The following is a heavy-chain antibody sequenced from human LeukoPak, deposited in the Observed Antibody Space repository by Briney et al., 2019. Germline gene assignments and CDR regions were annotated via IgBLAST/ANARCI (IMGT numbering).Heavy chain of an antibody. CDR2: LYYSGNT. Sequence: AVTLSLTCTVSGGSISSSSFFWRWIRQPPGKGLEWIGNLYYSGNTYCNPSLKSRVTIYECTTKSQFSLKLSSVTATDTAVYYCARYYYGSGSYIWFDPWGQGTLVTVSS. V-gene: IGHV4-39*01. D-gene: IGHD3-10*01. CDR3: ARYYYGSGSYIWFDP. CDR1: GGSISSSSFF. J-gene: IGHJ5*02.